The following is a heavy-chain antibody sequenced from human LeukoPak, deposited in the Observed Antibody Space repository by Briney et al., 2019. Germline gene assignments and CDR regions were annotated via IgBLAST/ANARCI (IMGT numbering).Heavy chain of an antibody. CDR1: GFPFSAFY. Sequence: GGSLRLSCAASGFPFSAFYMSWVRQAPAKGREWVAYVLNGGHYTLYADSVGGRFTVSRDDAQNLLFLQMNGLRAEDTAVYFCARDRAGSGNYYNNPQGLDLWGQGTTVSVSS. CDR2: VLNGGHYT. CDR3: ARDRAGSGNYYNNPQGLDL. J-gene: IGHJ6*02. V-gene: IGHV3-11*01. D-gene: IGHD3-10*01.